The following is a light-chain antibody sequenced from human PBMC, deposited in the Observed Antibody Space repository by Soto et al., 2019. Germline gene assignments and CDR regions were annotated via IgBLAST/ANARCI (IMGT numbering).Light chain of an antibody. CDR1: QSVSSSY. CDR2: DAS. V-gene: IGKV3-20*01. CDR3: QQYNNSARGT. J-gene: IGKJ4*01. Sequence: EIRLTQSPRTRALSPGGRATLSCRVSQSVSSSYLAWYQQKPGQAPRLLIYDASNRATGIPARFSGSGYRKEFNNTSRRSQSDDLAVLPCQQYNNSARGTFGGGTKVDIK.